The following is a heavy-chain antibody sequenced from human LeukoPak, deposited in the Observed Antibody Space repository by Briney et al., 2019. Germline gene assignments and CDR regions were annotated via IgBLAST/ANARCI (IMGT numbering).Heavy chain of an antibody. J-gene: IGHJ4*02. CDR3: ARDRSSRGFDY. D-gene: IGHD6-6*01. CDR1: ALTFSDYY. V-gene: IGHV3-11*01. CDR2: ISSSGSTI. Sequence: PRGALRLSCAASALTFSDYYMSWIRQAPGKGLEWVSYISSSGSTIYYADSVKGRFTISRDNAKNSLYLQMNSLRAEDTAVYYCARDRSSRGFDYWGQGTLVTVSS.